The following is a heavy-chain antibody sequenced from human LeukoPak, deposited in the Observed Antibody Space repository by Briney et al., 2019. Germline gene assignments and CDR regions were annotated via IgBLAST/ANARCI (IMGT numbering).Heavy chain of an antibody. CDR2: IYYSGST. D-gene: IGHD6-13*01. V-gene: IGHV4-39*01. CDR1: GGSISSSSCY. CDR3: ARHYSSPYYFDY. Sequence: SETLSLTCTVSGGSISSSSCYWGWIRQPPGKGLEWIGSIYYSGSTYYNPSLKSRVTISVDTSKNQFSLKLTSVTAADTAVYYCARHYSSPYYFDYWGQGTLVTVSS. J-gene: IGHJ4*02.